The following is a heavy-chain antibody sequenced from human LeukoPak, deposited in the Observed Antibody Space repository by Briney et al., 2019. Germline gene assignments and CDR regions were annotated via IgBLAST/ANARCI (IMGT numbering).Heavy chain of an antibody. Sequence: PGGSLRLSCAASGFTIRSYGMSWVRQAPGKGLEWVSAISGSGGSTYYADSVKGRFTISRDNSKNTLYLQMNSLRAEDTAVYYCAKILREDYGDYGEYYYYYGMDVWGQGTTVTVSS. V-gene: IGHV3-23*01. J-gene: IGHJ6*02. CDR2: ISGSGGST. D-gene: IGHD4-17*01. CDR3: AKILREDYGDYGEYYYYYGMDV. CDR1: GFTIRSYG.